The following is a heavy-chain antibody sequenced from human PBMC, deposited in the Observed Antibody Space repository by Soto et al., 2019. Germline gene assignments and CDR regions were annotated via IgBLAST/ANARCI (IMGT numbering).Heavy chain of an antibody. J-gene: IGHJ4*02. V-gene: IGHV3-23*01. Sequence: PGGSLRLSCAASGFTFSSYTMNWVRQAPGKGLEWVSTFDNSDGRTYYSDSVKGRFTISRDNSQNTLFLQMNSLRTEDTAVYYCAKVRDTTMDMNFDYWGQGT. CDR3: AKVRDTTMDMNFDY. D-gene: IGHD5-18*01. CDR2: FDNSDGRT. CDR1: GFTFSSYT.